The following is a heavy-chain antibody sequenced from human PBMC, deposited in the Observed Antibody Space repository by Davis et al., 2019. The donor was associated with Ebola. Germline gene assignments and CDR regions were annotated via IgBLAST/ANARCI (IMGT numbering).Heavy chain of an antibody. CDR3: AREDIVVVVAATGGPGYYGMDV. V-gene: IGHV1-46*01. D-gene: IGHD2-15*01. CDR2: INPSGAST. Sequence: ASVKVSCKASGYTFTSYYMHWVRQAPGQGLQWMGIINPSGASTSYAQKFQGRVTMTRDTSTSTVYMELSSLRSEDTAVYYCAREDIVVVVAATGGPGYYGMDVWGKGTTVTVSS. CDR1: GYTFTSYY. J-gene: IGHJ6*04.